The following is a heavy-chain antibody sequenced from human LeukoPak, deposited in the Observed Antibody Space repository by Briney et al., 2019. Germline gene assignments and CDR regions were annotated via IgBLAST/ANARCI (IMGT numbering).Heavy chain of an antibody. CDR3: ARHARVHILAMVRGRAMDV. CDR1: GGSFSGYY. CDR2: INHSGST. J-gene: IGHJ6*04. V-gene: IGHV4-34*01. D-gene: IGHD3-10*01. Sequence: SETLSLTCAVYGGSFSGYYWSWIRQPPGKGLEWIGEINHSGSTNYNPSLKSRVTISVDTSKNQFSLKLSSVTAADTAVYYCARHARVHILAMVRGRAMDVWGKGTTVTISS.